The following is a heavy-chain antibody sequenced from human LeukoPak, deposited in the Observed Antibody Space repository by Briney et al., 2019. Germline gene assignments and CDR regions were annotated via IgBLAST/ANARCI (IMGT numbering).Heavy chain of an antibody. V-gene: IGHV4-31*03. CDR2: LYYSGST. CDR1: GGSISSGCYY. J-gene: IGHJ4*01. CDR3: ATCYDSRKYHLDC. D-gene: IGHD5-12*01. Sequence: SQTLSLTCTVSGGSISSGCYYWSWIRQHPGKGLEWIGYLYYSGSTYYNPSLKSRVTISVDAYKTQFSLKQSAGTAADTAVYYCATCYDSRKYHLDCLGQRTLGTVSP.